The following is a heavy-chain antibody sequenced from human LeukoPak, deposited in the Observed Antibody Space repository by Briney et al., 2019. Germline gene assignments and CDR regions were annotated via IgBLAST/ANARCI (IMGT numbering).Heavy chain of an antibody. CDR1: GFTFRNHW. CDR3: ARDQRVTGRPDIDY. Sequence: GGSLRLSCAASGFTFRNHWMHWVRQTPGKGLVWVSRISSDGSSTTYADSVKGRSTISRDNAKNALYLQMNNLRAEDTAMYYCARDQRVTGRPDIDYWGQGTLVIVSS. D-gene: IGHD6-6*01. CDR2: ISSDGSST. J-gene: IGHJ4*02. V-gene: IGHV3-74*03.